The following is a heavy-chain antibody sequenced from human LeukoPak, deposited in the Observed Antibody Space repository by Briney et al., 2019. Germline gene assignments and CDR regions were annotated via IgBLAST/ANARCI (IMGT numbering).Heavy chain of an antibody. CDR1: GFTVSSNY. V-gene: IGHV3-23*01. J-gene: IGHJ3*02. CDR3: AKGALYYFSAFDI. Sequence: PGGSLRLSRAASGFTVSSNYMSWVRQAPGKGLEWVSAISGSGGSTYYADSVKGRFTISRDNSKNTLYLQMNSLRAEDTAVYYCAKGALYYFSAFDIWGQGTMVTVSS. CDR2: ISGSGGST. D-gene: IGHD3-3*01.